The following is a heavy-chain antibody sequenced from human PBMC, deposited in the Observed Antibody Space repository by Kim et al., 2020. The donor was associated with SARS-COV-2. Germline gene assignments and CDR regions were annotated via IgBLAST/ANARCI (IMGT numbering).Heavy chain of an antibody. D-gene: IGHD2-2*01. Sequence: ASVKVSCKVSGYTLTELSMHWVRQAPGKGLEWMGGFDPEDGETIYAQKFQGRVTMTEDTSTDTAYMELSSLRSEDTAVYYCRVVPAATTRGYYYGMDVWGQGTTVTVSS. J-gene: IGHJ6*02. CDR2: FDPEDGET. CDR3: RVVPAATTRGYYYGMDV. CDR1: GYTLTELS. V-gene: IGHV1-24*01.